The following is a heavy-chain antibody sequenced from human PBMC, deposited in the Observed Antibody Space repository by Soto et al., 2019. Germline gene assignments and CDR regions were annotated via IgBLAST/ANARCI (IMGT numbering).Heavy chain of an antibody. CDR3: AKDGEQLWLRGYFDY. V-gene: IGHV3-30*18. CDR1: GFTFSSYG. D-gene: IGHD5-18*01. J-gene: IGHJ4*02. CDR2: ISYDGSNK. Sequence: GGSLRLSCAASGFTFSSYGMHWVRQAPGKGLEWVAVISYDGSNKYYADSVKGRFTISRDNSKNTLYLQMNSLRAEDTAVYYCAKDGEQLWLRGYFDYWGQGTLVTVSS.